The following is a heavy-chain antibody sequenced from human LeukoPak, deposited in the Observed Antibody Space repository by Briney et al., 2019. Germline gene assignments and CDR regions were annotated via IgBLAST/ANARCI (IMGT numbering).Heavy chain of an antibody. V-gene: IGHV1-69*04. Sequence: VASVKVSCKASGGTFSSYAISWVRQAPGQGLEWMGRIIPILGIANYAQKFQGRVTITADKSTSTAYMELSSLRSEDTAVYYCARDLRSCSGGECYEYKWFDPWGQGTLVTVSS. CDR3: ARDLRSCSGGECYEYKWFDP. CDR2: IIPILGIA. D-gene: IGHD2-21*01. CDR1: GGTFSSYA. J-gene: IGHJ5*02.